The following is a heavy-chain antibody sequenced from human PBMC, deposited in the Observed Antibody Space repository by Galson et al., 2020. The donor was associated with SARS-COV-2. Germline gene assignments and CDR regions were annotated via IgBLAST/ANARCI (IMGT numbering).Heavy chain of an antibody. CDR2: ISSSSSYI. J-gene: IGHJ6*02. CDR3: ASFSPYYYYYGMDV. Sequence: GGSLRLSCAASGFTFSSYSMNWVRQAPGKGLEWVSSISSSSSYIYYADSVKGRFTISRDNAKNSLYLQMNSLRAEDTAVYYCASFSPYYYYYGMDVWGQGTTVTVSS. V-gene: IGHV3-21*01. CDR1: GFTFSSYS.